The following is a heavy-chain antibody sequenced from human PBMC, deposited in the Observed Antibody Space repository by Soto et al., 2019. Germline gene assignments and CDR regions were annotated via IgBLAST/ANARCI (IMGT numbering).Heavy chain of an antibody. J-gene: IGHJ4*02. D-gene: IGHD4-17*01. CDR3: ARMNTVWGESAYFDY. CDR2: IIPMFGTP. Sequence: QVQLVQSGAEVWKPGSSVKVSCKASGGTFSNYAINWVRQAPGQGLDWMGGIIPMFGTPNYAQRFQGRVTITADESTSTAYMELNSLKSEDTAMYYRARMNTVWGESAYFDYWGQGTLVTVSS. V-gene: IGHV1-69*12. CDR1: GGTFSNYA.